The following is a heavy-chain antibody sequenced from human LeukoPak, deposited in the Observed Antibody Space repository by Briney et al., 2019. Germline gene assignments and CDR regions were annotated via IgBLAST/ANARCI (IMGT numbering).Heavy chain of an antibody. V-gene: IGHV3-7*01. CDR2: IRQDGGVK. J-gene: IGHJ4*02. CDR3: ARDLDYGSGDY. CDR1: GFTFSGYW. Sequence: GGSLRLSCAASGFTFSGYWMMWVRQAPGKGLEWVANIRQDGGVKQYVDSVKGRFTISRDNAENSLYLQMNSLRAEDTAVYYCARDLDYGSGDYWGQGTLVTVSS. D-gene: IGHD3-10*01.